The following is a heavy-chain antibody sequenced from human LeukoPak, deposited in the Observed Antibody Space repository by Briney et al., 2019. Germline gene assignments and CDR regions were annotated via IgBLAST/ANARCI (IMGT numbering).Heavy chain of an antibody. Sequence: GGSLRLSCAASGFTFCINWMSWVRQVPGKGLEWVANIKPDGSVKQYAQSVKGRFTISRDNTRNSLDLQMSSLRAEDTAVYYCASGSHCDFWGQGTLVTVSS. J-gene: IGHJ4*02. CDR3: ASGSHCDF. CDR1: GFTFCINW. V-gene: IGHV3-7*01. CDR2: IKPDGSVK.